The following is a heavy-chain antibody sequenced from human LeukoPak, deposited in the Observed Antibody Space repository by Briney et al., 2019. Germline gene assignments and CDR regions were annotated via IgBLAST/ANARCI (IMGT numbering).Heavy chain of an antibody. CDR1: GFTFDDYT. CDR3: AKAGDYYYYMDV. J-gene: IGHJ6*03. V-gene: IGHV3-9*01. D-gene: IGHD3-10*01. Sequence: GGSLRLSCAASGFTFDDYTMHWVRQVPGKGLEWVSGISWNSGSIGYVDSVKGRFTISRDNSKNTLYLQMNSLRAEDTAVYYCAKAGDYYYYMDVWGKGTTVTVSS. CDR2: ISWNSGSI.